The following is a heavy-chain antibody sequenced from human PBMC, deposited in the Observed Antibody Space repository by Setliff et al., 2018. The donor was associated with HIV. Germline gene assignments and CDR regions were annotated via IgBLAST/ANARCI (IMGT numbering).Heavy chain of an antibody. J-gene: IGHJ4*02. CDR1: GGSFSGYY. D-gene: IGHD6-19*01. CDR3: ASSGKEQWLVTDY. CDR2: INHSGST. Sequence: TSETLSLTCAVYGGSFSGYYWSWIRQPPGKGLEWIGEINHSGSTNYNPSLKSRVTISVDTSKNQFSLKLSSVTAADTAVYYCASSGKEQWLVTDYWGQGTLVTVSS. V-gene: IGHV4-34*01.